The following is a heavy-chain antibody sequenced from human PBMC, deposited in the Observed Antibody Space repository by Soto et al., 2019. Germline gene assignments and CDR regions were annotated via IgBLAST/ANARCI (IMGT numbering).Heavy chain of an antibody. J-gene: IGHJ5*02. CDR3: AREGGGFYQVYWFDP. Sequence: QVQLVQSGAEVKKPGASVKVSCKASGYTFTSYYMHWVRQAPGQGLEWMGIINPSGGSTSYAQKLQGRVTMTRDTSTSTVYMELSSLRSEDTAVYYCAREGGGFYQVYWFDPWGQGTLVTVSS. CDR2: INPSGGST. V-gene: IGHV1-46*04. D-gene: IGHD3-16*02. CDR1: GYTFTSYY.